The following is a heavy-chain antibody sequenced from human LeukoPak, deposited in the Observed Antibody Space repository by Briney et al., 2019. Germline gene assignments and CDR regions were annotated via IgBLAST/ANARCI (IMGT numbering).Heavy chain of an antibody. D-gene: IGHD4-17*01. J-gene: IGHJ5*02. CDR3: ARDRALRTVTTPDP. V-gene: IGHV1-2*02. Sequence: GASVKVSCKASGYTFTGYYMHWVRQAPGQGLEWMGWINPNSGGTNYAQKFQGRVTMTRDTSISTAYMELSRLRSDDTAVYYCARDRALRTVTTPDPWGQGTLVTVSS. CDR2: INPNSGGT. CDR1: GYTFTGYY.